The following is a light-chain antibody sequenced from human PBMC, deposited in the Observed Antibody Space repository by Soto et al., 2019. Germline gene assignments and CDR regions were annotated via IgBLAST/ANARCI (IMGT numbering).Light chain of an antibody. V-gene: IGLV2-14*01. CDR2: EGS. CDR1: SSDVGGYKY. J-gene: IGLJ3*02. Sequence: QSALTQPASVSGSPGQSITISCTGTSSDVGGYKYVSWYQKHPGKAPKVIIFEGSSRPSGVSNRFSGSKSGNTASLTISGLQPEDEGDYYCSSYTSTSTPWVFGGGTKLTVL. CDR3: SSYTSTSTPWV.